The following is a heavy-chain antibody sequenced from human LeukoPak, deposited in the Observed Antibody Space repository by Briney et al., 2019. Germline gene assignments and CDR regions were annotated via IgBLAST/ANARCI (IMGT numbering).Heavy chain of an antibody. Sequence: GGSLRPSSAAAGFTFTRYWMSWVRQAAGKGLVWVSRINSDGSTTTYADSVKGRDTISRDNAKNTLYLQMNSLRAEDTAVYYCASAGRRTTVDYWGQGTLVTVSS. CDR2: INSDGSTT. V-gene: IGHV3-74*01. J-gene: IGHJ4*02. D-gene: IGHD1-14*01. CDR3: ASAGRRTTVDY. CDR1: GFTFTRYW.